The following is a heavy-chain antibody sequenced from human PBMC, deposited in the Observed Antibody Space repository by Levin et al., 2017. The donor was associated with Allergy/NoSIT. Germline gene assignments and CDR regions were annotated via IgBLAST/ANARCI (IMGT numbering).Heavy chain of an antibody. D-gene: IGHD4-17*01. Sequence: PGGSLRLSCAASGFTFSSYWMSWVRQAPGKGLEWVANIKQDGSEKYYVDSVKGRFTISRDNAKNSLYLQMNSLRAEDTAVYYCAREEDYETRVVAFDIWGQGTMVTVSS. CDR3: AREEDYETRVVAFDI. J-gene: IGHJ3*02. CDR2: IKQDGSEK. CDR1: GFTFSSYW. V-gene: IGHV3-7*01.